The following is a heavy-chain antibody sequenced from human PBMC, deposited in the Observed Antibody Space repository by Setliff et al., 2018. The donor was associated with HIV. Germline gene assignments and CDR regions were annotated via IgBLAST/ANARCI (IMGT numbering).Heavy chain of an antibody. CDR2: VYYRAKTGATT. CDR1: GGSIRSHY. D-gene: IGHD3-3*01. Sequence: SETLSLTCSVSGGSIRSHYWSWIRQAPGKGLQWIGNVYYRAKTGATTDHNPSLRSRISISLDVSKNQLSLRLGSVTAADTAIYYCARDVAPPLAGDVWSGNGLWGQGTQVTVSS. J-gene: IGHJ4*02. CDR3: ARDVAPPLAGDVWSGNGL. V-gene: IGHV4-59*11.